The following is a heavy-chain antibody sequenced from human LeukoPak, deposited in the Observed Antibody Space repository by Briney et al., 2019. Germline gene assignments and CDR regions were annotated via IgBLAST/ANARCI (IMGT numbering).Heavy chain of an antibody. Sequence: PGGSLRLSCAASGVTVSSNYMGWGRHAPGQGLGWVSVISSGGSTYHADSVKGRFTISRDNSKNTLYLQMNSLRDDDTAGYYCARLGAGAAFDIWGQGTMVTVSS. V-gene: IGHV3-66*01. CDR2: ISSGGST. J-gene: IGHJ3*02. CDR1: GVTVSSNY. CDR3: ARLGAGAAFDI. D-gene: IGHD3-16*01.